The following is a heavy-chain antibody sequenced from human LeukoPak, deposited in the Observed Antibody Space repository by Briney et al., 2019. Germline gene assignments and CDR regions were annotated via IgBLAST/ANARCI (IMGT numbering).Heavy chain of an antibody. J-gene: IGHJ4*02. D-gene: IGHD2-15*01. CDR1: GFTFSSYS. CDR2: MSSSDDGR. V-gene: IGHV3-23*01. CDR3: AKAPVTSCRGAFCYPFDY. Sequence: GGSLRLSCAASGFTFSSYSMNWVRQSPGKGLEWVSAMSSSDDGRYYAASVRGRFTISRDTSRCTLYLQMNSLRAEDAAVYYCAKAPVTSCRGAFCYPFDYWGQGTLVTVSS.